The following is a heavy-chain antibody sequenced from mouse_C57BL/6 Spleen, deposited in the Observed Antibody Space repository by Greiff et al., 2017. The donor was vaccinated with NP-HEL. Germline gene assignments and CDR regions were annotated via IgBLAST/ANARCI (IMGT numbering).Heavy chain of an antibody. CDR1: GYTFTDYE. Sequence: VQLQQSGAELVRPGASVTLSCKASGYTFTDYEMHWVKQTPVHGLEWIGAIDPETGGTAYNQKFKGKAILTADKSSSTAYMELRSLTSEDSAVYYCTREGAGTDYFDYWGQGTTLTVSS. J-gene: IGHJ2*01. D-gene: IGHD4-1*01. CDR2: IDPETGGT. V-gene: IGHV1-15*01. CDR3: TREGAGTDYFDY.